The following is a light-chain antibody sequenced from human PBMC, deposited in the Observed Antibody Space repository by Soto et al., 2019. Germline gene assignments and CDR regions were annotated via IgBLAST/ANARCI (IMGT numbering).Light chain of an antibody. CDR2: TAY. V-gene: IGKV1-39*01. CDR1: QNIDKY. J-gene: IGKJ1*01. CDR3: QQSYNTPPWT. Sequence: DIQMTQXPXSXXAXVXDXVTXTCRASQNIDKYLNWYQQRPGKAPELLIYTAYTLQSGVPSRFSGSGSGTEFTLTISGLQPEDFATYYCQQSYNTPPWTFGQGTKVEIK.